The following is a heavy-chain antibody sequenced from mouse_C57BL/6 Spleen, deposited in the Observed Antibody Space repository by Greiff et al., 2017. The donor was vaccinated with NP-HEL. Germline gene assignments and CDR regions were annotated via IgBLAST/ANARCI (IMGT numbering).Heavy chain of an antibody. Sequence: DVQLQESGGGLVKPGGSLKLSCAASGFTFSSYAMSWVRQTPEKRLEWVATISDGGSYTYYPDNVKGRFTISRDNAKNNLYLQMSHLKSEDTAMYYCARGGEAMDYWGQGTSVTVSS. V-gene: IGHV5-4*01. CDR1: GFTFSSYA. J-gene: IGHJ4*01. CDR3: ARGGEAMDY. CDR2: ISDGGSYT.